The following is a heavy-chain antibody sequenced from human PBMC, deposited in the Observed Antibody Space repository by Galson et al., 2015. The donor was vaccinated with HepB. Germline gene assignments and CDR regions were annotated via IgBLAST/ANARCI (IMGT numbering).Heavy chain of an antibody. J-gene: IGHJ6*02. D-gene: IGHD6-19*01. V-gene: IGHV1-18*01. CDR1: GYTFTSYG. CDR3: AREEGIAVAGPLPPAYYYYGMDV. CDR2: ISAYNGNT. Sequence: SVKVSCKASGYTFTSYGISWVRQAPGQGLEWMGWISAYNGNTNYAQKLQGRVTMTTDTSTSTAYMELRSLRSDDTAVYYCAREEGIAVAGPLPPAYYYYGMDVWGQGTTVTVSS.